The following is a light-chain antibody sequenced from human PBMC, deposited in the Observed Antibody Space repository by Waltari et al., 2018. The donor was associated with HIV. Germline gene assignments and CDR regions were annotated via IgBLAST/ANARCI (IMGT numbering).Light chain of an antibody. V-gene: IGLV1-40*01. CDR3: QSYDSSLSSSV. Sequence: QSVLTQPPSVSGAPGQRVTISCAGSSSKLGAGYDDHRYQLLPGTARKLLSSTSLTRPASVPVRIARSEAGTIASLAITELQAEDDADYYCQSYDSSLSSSVFRGWTKLTVL. CDR2: TSL. CDR1: SSKLGAGYD. J-gene: IGLJ3*02.